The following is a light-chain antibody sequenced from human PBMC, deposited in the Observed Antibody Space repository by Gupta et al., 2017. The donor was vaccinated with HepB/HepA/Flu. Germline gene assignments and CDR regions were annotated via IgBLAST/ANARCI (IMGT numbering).Light chain of an antibody. CDR2: NDD. V-gene: IGLV1-47*02. Sequence: QPVLTQPPSASGTPGQRVAISCSGSGSNVGRDNVYWYRQLPGTAPKLLIYNDDRRPSGVPDRFSGSKSGTSASLAISGLRSEDEADYYCAAWDNSLSAYVFGTGTWVTVL. J-gene: IGLJ1*01. CDR3: AAWDNSLSAYV. CDR1: GSNVGRDN.